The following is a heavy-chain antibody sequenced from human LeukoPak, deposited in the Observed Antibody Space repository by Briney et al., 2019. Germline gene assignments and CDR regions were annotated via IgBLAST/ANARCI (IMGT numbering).Heavy chain of an antibody. Sequence: GGSLRLSCAASGFTFSSYSMNWVRQAPGKGLEWVSSISSSSSYIYYADSVKGRFTISRDNAKNSVFLQMNSLRVEDTAFYYCARRSLSGATTGYYYDSWGQGTLVAVSS. CDR2: ISSSSSYI. D-gene: IGHD1-26*01. V-gene: IGHV3-21*04. J-gene: IGHJ5*01. CDR1: GFTFSSYS. CDR3: ARRSLSGATTGYYYDS.